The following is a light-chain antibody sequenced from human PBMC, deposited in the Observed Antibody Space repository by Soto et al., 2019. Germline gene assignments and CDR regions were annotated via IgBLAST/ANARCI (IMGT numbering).Light chain of an antibody. J-gene: IGKJ1*01. V-gene: IGKV3-11*01. Sequence: EIVLTQSPATLSLSPGERATLSCRASQSLGIYLAWYRQRPGQAPRLLIYGASNRATGIPARFSGGGSGTDFTLTITSLEPEDFAVYYCQQYGSSGTFGQGTKVEIK. CDR2: GAS. CDR1: QSLGIY. CDR3: QQYGSSGT.